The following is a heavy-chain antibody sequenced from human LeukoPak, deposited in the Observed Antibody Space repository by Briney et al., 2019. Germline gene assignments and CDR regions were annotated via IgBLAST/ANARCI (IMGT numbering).Heavy chain of an antibody. D-gene: IGHD3-16*01. V-gene: IGHV5-51*01. CDR3: ARQLITTYHFDY. CDR2: IYPGDSDT. Sequence: GESLKISCKGSGYSFTSYWIGWVRQMPGKGLEWMGIIYPGDSDTTYSPSFQGQVTISADKSINTTYLQWSSLKASDTAMYYCARQLITTYHFDYWGQGTLVTVSS. J-gene: IGHJ4*02. CDR1: GYSFTSYW.